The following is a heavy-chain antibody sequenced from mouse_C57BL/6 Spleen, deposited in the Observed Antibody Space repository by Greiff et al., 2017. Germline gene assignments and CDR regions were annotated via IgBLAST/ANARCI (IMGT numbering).Heavy chain of an antibody. J-gene: IGHJ1*03. Sequence: EVHLVESGPGLVKPSQSLSLTCSVTGYSITSGYYWNWIRQFPGNKLEWMGYISYDGSNNYNPSLKNRISITRDTSKNQFFLKLNSVTTEDTATYYCARDYYGSSYGWYFDVWGTGTTVTVSS. CDR1: GYSITSGYY. D-gene: IGHD1-1*01. CDR2: ISYDGSN. CDR3: ARDYYGSSYGWYFDV. V-gene: IGHV3-6*01.